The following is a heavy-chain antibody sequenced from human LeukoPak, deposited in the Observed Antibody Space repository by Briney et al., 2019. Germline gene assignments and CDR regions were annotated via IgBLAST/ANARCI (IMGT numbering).Heavy chain of an antibody. D-gene: IGHD6-13*01. V-gene: IGHV3-30*02. CDR2: IRYDGSNK. CDR1: GFTFSSYG. J-gene: IGHJ3*02. CDR3: ARDYSSSSGKHAFDI. Sequence: GGSLRLSCAASGFTFSSYGMHWVRQAPGKGLEWVAFIRYDGSNKYYADSVKGRFTISRDNSKNTLYLQMNSLRAEDTAVYYCARDYSSSSGKHAFDIWGQGTMVTVSS.